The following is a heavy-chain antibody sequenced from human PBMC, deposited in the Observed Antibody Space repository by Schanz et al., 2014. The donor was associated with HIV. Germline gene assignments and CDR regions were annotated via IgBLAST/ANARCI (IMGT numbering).Heavy chain of an antibody. Sequence: QVQLVQSGAEMKKPGASVKVSCKASGYTFTSYGISWVRQAPGQGLEWMGWVSAYNGNIHYAQKFRGRVTMTTDTSTTTASMELRSLRSDDTAVYFCARGEVATIEDKRGDYYYYYTMDVWGQGTTVTVSS. V-gene: IGHV1-18*01. J-gene: IGHJ6*02. CDR2: VSAYNGNI. CDR1: GYTFTSYG. CDR3: ARGEVATIEDKRGDYYYYYTMDV. D-gene: IGHD5-12*01.